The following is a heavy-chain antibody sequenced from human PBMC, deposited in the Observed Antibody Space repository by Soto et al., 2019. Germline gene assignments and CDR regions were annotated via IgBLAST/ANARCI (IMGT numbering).Heavy chain of an antibody. J-gene: IGHJ6*02. CDR1: GGTFSSYA. V-gene: IGHV1-69*13. Sequence: ASVKVSCKASGGTFSSYAISWVRQAPGQGLEWMGGIIPIFGTANYAQKFQGRVTITADESTSTAYMELSSLRSEDTAVYYCARWGVVATMGVYYGMDVWGQGTTVTVSS. D-gene: IGHD5-12*01. CDR2: IIPIFGTA. CDR3: ARWGVVATMGVYYGMDV.